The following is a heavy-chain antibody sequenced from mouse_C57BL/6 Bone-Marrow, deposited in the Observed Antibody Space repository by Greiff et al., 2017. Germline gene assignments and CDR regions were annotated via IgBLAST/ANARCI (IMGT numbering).Heavy chain of an antibody. CDR3: ARDEGYYVEFAY. CDR2: ISSGSSTI. J-gene: IGHJ3*01. D-gene: IGHD2-3*01. V-gene: IGHV5-17*01. Sequence: EVKLQESGGGLVKPGGSLKLSCAASGFTFSDYGMHWVRQAPEKGLEWVAYISSGSSTIYYADTVKGRFTISRDNAKNTLFLQMTSLRSEDTAMYYCARDEGYYVEFAYWGQGTLVTVSA. CDR1: GFTFSDYG.